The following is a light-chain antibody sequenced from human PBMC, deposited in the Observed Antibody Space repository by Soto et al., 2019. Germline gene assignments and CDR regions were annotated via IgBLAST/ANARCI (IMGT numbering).Light chain of an antibody. Sequence: DIQMTQSPSSLSASVGDRVTITCRASQSISSHLNWYQQKSGKAPKLLIHAASSLQSGVPSRFSGSGSGTDFTLTISSLQPEDFATYYCQQSYSTPRTFGQGTKVEI. J-gene: IGKJ1*01. CDR2: AAS. CDR3: QQSYSTPRT. CDR1: QSISSH. V-gene: IGKV1-39*01.